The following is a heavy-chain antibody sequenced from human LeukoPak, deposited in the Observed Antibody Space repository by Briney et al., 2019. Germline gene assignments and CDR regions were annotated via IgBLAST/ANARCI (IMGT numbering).Heavy chain of an antibody. V-gene: IGHV4-30-2*01. CDR3: ARGSPGFGRPPTVTTDLDY. J-gene: IGHJ4*02. D-gene: IGHD4-17*01. CDR1: GGSISSGGYY. Sequence: SETLSLTCTVSGGSISSGGYYWSWIRQPPGKGLEWIGYIYHSGSTYYNPSLKSRVTISVDTSKNQFSLKLSSVTAADTAVYYCARGSPGFGRPPTVTTDLDYWGQGTLVTVSS. CDR2: IYHSGST.